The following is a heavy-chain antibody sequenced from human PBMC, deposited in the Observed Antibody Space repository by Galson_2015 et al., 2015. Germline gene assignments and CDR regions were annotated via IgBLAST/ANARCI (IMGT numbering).Heavy chain of an antibody. D-gene: IGHD6-13*01. CDR1: GDSVSSHSAA. V-gene: IGHV6-1*01. J-gene: IGHJ6*02. Sequence: CAISGDSVSSHSAAWNWIRQSPSRGLEWLGRSYYRSKWYNDYAVSVKSRITINPDTSKNQFSLQLNSVTPEDTAVYYCARAQTIAAAGTYYYGMDVWGQGTTVTVSS. CDR3: ARAQTIAAAGTYYYGMDV. CDR2: SYYRSKWYN.